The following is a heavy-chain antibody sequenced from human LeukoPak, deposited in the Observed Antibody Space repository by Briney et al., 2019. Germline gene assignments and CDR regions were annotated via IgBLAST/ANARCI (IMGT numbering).Heavy chain of an antibody. CDR1: VFTFSSYW. V-gene: IGHV3-74*01. Sequence: GGSLRLSCAASVFTFSSYWMHWVRQAPGKGLVWVSRINSDGSSTSYADSVKGRFTISRDNAKNTLYLQMNSLRAEDTAVYYCARDPRPYYYDSSGYWDYWGQGTLVTVSS. D-gene: IGHD3-22*01. CDR3: ARDPRPYYYDSSGYWDY. CDR2: INSDGSST. J-gene: IGHJ4*02.